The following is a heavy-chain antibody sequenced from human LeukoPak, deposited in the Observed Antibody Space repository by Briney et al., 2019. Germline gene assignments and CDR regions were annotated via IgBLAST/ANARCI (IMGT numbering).Heavy chain of an antibody. V-gene: IGHV3-30*09. CDR3: ARGAHIIVVDATHFDL. CDR1: GFSLGAHG. D-gene: IGHD2-15*01. J-gene: IGHJ4*02. CDR2: VAHDGTTA. Sequence: AGGSLRLSCVASGFSLGAHGMHFVRQPPGKGLEWVAFVAHDGTTAYYSDSVKGRFAISRNNFHHTLYLQMDNLRPDDSAVYFCARGAHIIVVDATHFDLWGQGAPVTVSS.